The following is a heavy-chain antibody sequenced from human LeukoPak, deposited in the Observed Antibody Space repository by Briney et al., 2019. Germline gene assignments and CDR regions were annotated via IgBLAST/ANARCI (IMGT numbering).Heavy chain of an antibody. Sequence: ASVKVSCKASGYTFTSYYMHWVRQAPGQGLEWMGIINPSGGSTSYAQKFQGRVTMTRDTSTNTVYMELSSLRSEDTAVYGRVLLCEKRLPLPPPLRYCSDTSYLGYYYMGVWGKGTTVTVSS. J-gene: IGHJ6*03. V-gene: IGHV1-46*01. CDR3: VLLCEKRLPLPPPLRYCSDTSYLGYYYMGV. CDR2: INPSGGST. CDR1: GYTFTSYY. D-gene: IGHD2-2*01.